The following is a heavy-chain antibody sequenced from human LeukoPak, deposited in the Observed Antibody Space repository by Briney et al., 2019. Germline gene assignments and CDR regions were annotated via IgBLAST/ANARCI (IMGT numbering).Heavy chain of an antibody. Sequence: GSLSLSCEASGFTFSSYWMSWVRQAPGKGLEWVANIKQDGTERYYVDSVKGRFTISRDNAKRSLYLQMNSLRAEDTAVYYCGREHVAVDYWGQGTLVTVSS. CDR2: IKQDGTER. J-gene: IGHJ4*02. CDR1: GFTFSSYW. CDR3: GREHVAVDY. V-gene: IGHV3-7*01. D-gene: IGHD3-16*01.